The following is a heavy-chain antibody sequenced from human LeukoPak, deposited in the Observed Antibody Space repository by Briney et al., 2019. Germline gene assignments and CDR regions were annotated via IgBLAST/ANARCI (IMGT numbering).Heavy chain of an antibody. CDR1: GFSLSSYA. CDR3: AKSGDYGDYLNYFDY. CDR2: IRYDGSNK. V-gene: IGHV3-30*02. Sequence: GGSLRLSCTVSGFSLSSYALSWVRRAPGKGLEWVAFIRYDGSNKYYADSVKGRFTISRDNSKNTLYLQMNSLRAEDTAVYYCAKSGDYGDYLNYFDYWGQGTLVTVSS. D-gene: IGHD4-17*01. J-gene: IGHJ4*02.